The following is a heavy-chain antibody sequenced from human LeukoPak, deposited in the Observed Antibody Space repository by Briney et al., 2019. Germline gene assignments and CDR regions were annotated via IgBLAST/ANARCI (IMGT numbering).Heavy chain of an antibody. Sequence: GGSVRLSCAASGFTFSSYGMHWVRQAPGKGLEWVAVISYDGSNKYYADSVKGRFTISRDNSKNTLYLQMNSLRAEDTAVYYCAKEGDSSAHGAFDIWGQGTMVTVSS. CDR1: GFTFSSYG. V-gene: IGHV3-30*18. CDR2: ISYDGSNK. J-gene: IGHJ3*02. D-gene: IGHD3-22*01. CDR3: AKEGDSSAHGAFDI.